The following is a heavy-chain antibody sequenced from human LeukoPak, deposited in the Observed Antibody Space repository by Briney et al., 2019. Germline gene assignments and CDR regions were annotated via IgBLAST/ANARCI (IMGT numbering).Heavy chain of an antibody. CDR1: GYTFTGYY. D-gene: IGHD3-9*01. CDR2: INPNSGGT. J-gene: IGHJ3*01. V-gene: IGHV1-2*02. CDR3: ARGRTEENYDILTGYYIYAFDF. Sequence: GASVKVSCKASGYTFTGYYMHWVRQAPGQGLEWMGWINPNSGGTNYAQKFQGRVTMTRDTSISTAYMELSRLRSDDTAVYYCARGRTEENYDILTGYYIYAFDFWGQGTMVTVSS.